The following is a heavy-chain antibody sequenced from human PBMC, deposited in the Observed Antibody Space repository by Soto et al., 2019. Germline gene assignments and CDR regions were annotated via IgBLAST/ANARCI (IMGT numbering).Heavy chain of an antibody. CDR2: IYYSGST. V-gene: IGHV4-30-4*01. CDR3: ARDRGLPDYYYGMDV. D-gene: IGHD3-16*01. Sequence: SETLSLTYTVSGGSISSGDYYWSWIRQPPGKGLEWIGYIYYSGSTYYNPSLKSRVTISVDTSKNQFSLKLSSVTAADTAVYYCARDRGLPDYYYGMDVWGQGTTVTVSS. J-gene: IGHJ6*02. CDR1: GGSISSGDYY.